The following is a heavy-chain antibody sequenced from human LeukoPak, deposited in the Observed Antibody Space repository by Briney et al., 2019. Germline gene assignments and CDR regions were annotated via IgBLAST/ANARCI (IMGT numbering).Heavy chain of an antibody. CDR3: ARGGGLDV. CDR2: INHNGNVN. Sequence: XGSLRLSCAASGFTFSSYWMNWARQAPGKGLEWVASINHNGNVNYYVDSVKGRFTISRDNAKNSLYLQMSNLRAEDTAVYFCARGGGLDVWRQGTTVTVSS. J-gene: IGHJ6*02. D-gene: IGHD3-16*01. CDR1: GFTFSSYW. V-gene: IGHV3-7*03.